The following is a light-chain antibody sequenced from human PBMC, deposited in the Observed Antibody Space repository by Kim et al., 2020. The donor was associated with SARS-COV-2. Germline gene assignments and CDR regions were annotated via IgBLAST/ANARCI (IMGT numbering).Light chain of an antibody. V-gene: IGKV3-20*01. Sequence: EIVLTQSPGTLSLSPGERATLSCRASQSVSSSYLAWYQQKPGQAPRLLIYGASSRATGIPDRFSGSGSGTDFTLTISRLETEDFAVYYCHKDGSSNTFGGGTKGEIK. J-gene: IGKJ4*01. CDR1: QSVSSSY. CDR2: GAS. CDR3: HKDGSSNT.